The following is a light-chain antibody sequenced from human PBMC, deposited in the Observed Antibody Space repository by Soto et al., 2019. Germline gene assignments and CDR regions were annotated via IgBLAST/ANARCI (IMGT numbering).Light chain of an antibody. CDR2: CSS. V-gene: IGKV1-39*01. CDR1: QNIRRY. Sequence: DIQVTQSPSSLSASIGDRVTITCRASQNIRRYLNWYQHKTGKAPKVLIYCSSSLQSGVPSRFSSSGSGADFTLTITSQQPEDFATYYCQHTYSIPPTFGQGTKVEIK. CDR3: QHTYSIPPT. J-gene: IGKJ1*01.